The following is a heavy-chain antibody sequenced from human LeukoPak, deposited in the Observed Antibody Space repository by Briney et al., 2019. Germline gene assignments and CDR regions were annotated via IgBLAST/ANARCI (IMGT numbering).Heavy chain of an antibody. Sequence: PGGSLRLSCAASGFTFSGYDMNWVRQAPGKGLEWVSSISGSSSYIYYADSVKGRFTISRDNSKNTLYLQMNSLRAEDTAVYYCAKLPTDYYGSGSPRPYYQYMDVWGKGTTVTISS. CDR1: GFTFSGYD. J-gene: IGHJ6*03. CDR3: AKLPTDYYGSGSPRPYYQYMDV. V-gene: IGHV3-23*01. D-gene: IGHD3-10*01. CDR2: ISGSSSYI.